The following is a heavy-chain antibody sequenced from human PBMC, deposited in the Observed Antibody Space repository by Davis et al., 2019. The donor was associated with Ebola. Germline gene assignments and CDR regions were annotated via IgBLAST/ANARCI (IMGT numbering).Heavy chain of an antibody. CDR2: IIPFVGIG. D-gene: IGHD2-15*01. CDR3: ARFSGYCSGGSCYLSFDY. V-gene: IGHV1-69*02. Sequence: SVKVSCKASGGTFSTFRISWVRQAPGQGLEWMGRIIPFVGIGDYAPKFRDRVTITADKLTKTAYMELSSLRSEDTAVYYCARFSGYCSGGSCYLSFDYWGQGTLVTVSS. J-gene: IGHJ4*02. CDR1: GGTFSTFR.